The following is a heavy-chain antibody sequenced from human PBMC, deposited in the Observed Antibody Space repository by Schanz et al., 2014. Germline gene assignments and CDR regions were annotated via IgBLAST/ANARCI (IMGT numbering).Heavy chain of an antibody. V-gene: IGHV3-74*02. Sequence: EVQLVESGGGLVKPGGSLRLSCAVSGCTFSNYGMGWVRQAPGKGLEWVSTIDTAGSYTSYVDSVKGRFTISRDNAKNTLYLQMSRLRVEDTAVYYCVRWGASWGQGTLVTVSS. D-gene: IGHD3-16*01. CDR3: VRWGAS. J-gene: IGHJ5*02. CDR1: GCTFSNYG. CDR2: IDTAGSYT.